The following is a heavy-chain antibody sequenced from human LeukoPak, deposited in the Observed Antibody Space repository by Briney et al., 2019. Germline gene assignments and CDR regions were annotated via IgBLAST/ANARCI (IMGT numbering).Heavy chain of an antibody. CDR2: IIPIFGIA. CDR1: GGTFSSYA. J-gene: IGHJ4*02. Sequence: LVKVSCKASGGTFSSYAISWVRQAPGQGLEWMGRIIPIFGIANYAQKFQGRVTITADKSTRTAYMELSSLRSEDTAVYYCARGRYYYDSSGYYYVDDDYWGQGTLVTVSS. V-gene: IGHV1-69*04. D-gene: IGHD3-22*01. CDR3: ARGRYYYDSSGYYYVDDDY.